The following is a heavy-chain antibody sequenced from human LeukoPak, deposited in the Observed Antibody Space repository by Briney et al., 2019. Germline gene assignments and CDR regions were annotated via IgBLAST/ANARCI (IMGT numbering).Heavy chain of an antibody. CDR1: GFTVSSTY. J-gene: IGHJ6*03. D-gene: IGHD4-11*01. Sequence: PGGSLRLSCEASGFTVSSTYMSWVRQAPGKGLEWVSAIYSNGNTYYTGSVKGRFTISRDNSRSTLDLQMNSLRAEDTAVYYCASSNGAPTDTHYYYMNVWGKGTTVTVSS. V-gene: IGHV3-53*01. CDR3: ASSNGAPTDTHYYYMNV. CDR2: IYSNGNT.